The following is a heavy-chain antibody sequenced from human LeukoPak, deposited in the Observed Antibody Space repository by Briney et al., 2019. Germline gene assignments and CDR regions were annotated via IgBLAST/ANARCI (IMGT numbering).Heavy chain of an antibody. CDR3: ARDLYSSGWYLGWYFDL. V-gene: IGHV3-7*01. CDR2: IKQDGSEK. Sequence: PGGSLRLSCAASGFTFSSYWMSWVRQAPGKGLEWVANIKQDGSEKDYVDSVKGRFTISRDNAKISLYLQMNSLRAEDTAVYYCARDLYSSGWYLGWYFDLWGRGTLVTVSS. J-gene: IGHJ2*01. D-gene: IGHD6-19*01. CDR1: GFTFSSYW.